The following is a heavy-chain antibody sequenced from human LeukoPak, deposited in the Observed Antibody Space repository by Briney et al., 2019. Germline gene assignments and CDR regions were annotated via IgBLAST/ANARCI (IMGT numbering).Heavy chain of an antibody. CDR2: ISGSGGIT. CDR1: GFTFSSYA. D-gene: IGHD3-22*01. CDR3: AKVSVGTYYYDSRGQYYFDY. J-gene: IGHJ4*02. Sequence: GWSLRLSCAASGFTFSSYAMSWVRQAPGKGLEWVSAISGSGGITYYADSVKGRFTISSDNSKNTLYLQMKSLRAEDTAVYYCAKVSVGTYYYDSRGQYYFDYWGQGPLVIVSS. V-gene: IGHV3-23*01.